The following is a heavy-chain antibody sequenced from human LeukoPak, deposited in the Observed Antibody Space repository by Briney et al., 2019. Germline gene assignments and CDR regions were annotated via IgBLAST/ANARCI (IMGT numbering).Heavy chain of an antibody. CDR3: PKYLGVRGVLYYFDY. CDR2: ISGSGGST. J-gene: IGHJ4*02. D-gene: IGHD3-10*01. CDR1: GFIFSSYA. Sequence: QSGGSLRLSCAASGFIFSSYAMSWVRQAPGKGLEWVSAISGSGGSTYHADSVKGRFTISRDNSKNTLYLQMNSLRAEDTAVYYCPKYLGVRGVLYYFDYWGQGTLVTVSS. V-gene: IGHV3-23*01.